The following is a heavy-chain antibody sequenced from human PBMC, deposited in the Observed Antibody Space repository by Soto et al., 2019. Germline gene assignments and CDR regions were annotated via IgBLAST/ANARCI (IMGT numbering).Heavy chain of an antibody. V-gene: IGHV4-39*07. CDR3: ARGRRWFGELSLPYHYGMDV. CDR2: IYYSGNT. J-gene: IGHJ6*02. Sequence: PSETLSLTCTVSGASISSSTYYWGWIRQPPGKGLEWIGSIYYSGNTYYNPSLKSRVTISVDTSKNQFSLKLSSVTAADTAVYYCARGRRWFGELSLPYHYGMDVWGQGTTVTVSS. D-gene: IGHD3-10*01. CDR1: GASISSSTYY.